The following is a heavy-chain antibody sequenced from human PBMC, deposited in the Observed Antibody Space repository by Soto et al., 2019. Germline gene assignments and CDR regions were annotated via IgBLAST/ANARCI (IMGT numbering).Heavy chain of an antibody. J-gene: IGHJ5*02. CDR3: ARQGIAVAGTLLADFDP. CDR1: GGSISSSSYY. D-gene: IGHD6-19*01. V-gene: IGHV4-39*01. CDR2: IYYSGST. Sequence: LSLTCTVSGGSISSSSYYCGWIRQPPGKGLEWIGSIYYSGSTYYNPSLKSRVTISVDTSKNQFSLKLSSVTAADTAVYYCARQGIAVAGTLLADFDPWGQGTLVTVSS.